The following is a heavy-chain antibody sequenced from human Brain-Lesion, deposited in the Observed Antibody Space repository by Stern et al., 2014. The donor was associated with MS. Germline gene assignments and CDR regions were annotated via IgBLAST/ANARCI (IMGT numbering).Heavy chain of an antibody. CDR3: AKDRRGGYNYLYGMDV. Sequence: QLVQSGGGVVQPGRSLRLSCTASGFTFRSYGMHWVRQAPGKGLEWVSVTSYDGSNKQYADSVKGRFTISRDKSKNTLYLHLNSLRPEDTAVYHCAKDRRGGYNYLYGMDVWGQGTTVTVSS. V-gene: IGHV3-30*18. CDR1: GFTFRSYG. D-gene: IGHD5-18*01. J-gene: IGHJ6*02. CDR2: TSYDGSNK.